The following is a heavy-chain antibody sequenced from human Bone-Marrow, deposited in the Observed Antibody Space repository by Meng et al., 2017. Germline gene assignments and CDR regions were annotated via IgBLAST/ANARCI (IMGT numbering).Heavy chain of an antibody. CDR1: GDSISSGGYS. V-gene: IGHV4-30-2*01. Sequence: QLQLQESGSGPLKPSHTLFRTCAVSGDSISSGGYSWSWIRQPPGKGLEWIGYIYHSGSTYFNPSLKSRVTVSVDRSKNQFSLNLSSVTAADTAVYYCARYSSSSLAFDFWGQGTLVTVSS. CDR2: IYHSGST. CDR3: ARYSSSSLAFDF. J-gene: IGHJ4*02. D-gene: IGHD6-6*01.